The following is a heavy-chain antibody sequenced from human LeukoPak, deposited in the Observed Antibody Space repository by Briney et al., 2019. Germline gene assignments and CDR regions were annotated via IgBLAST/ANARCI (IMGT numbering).Heavy chain of an antibody. D-gene: IGHD4-17*01. CDR2: INPNSGGT. CDR1: GYTFTGYY. J-gene: IGHJ4*02. CDR3: ARVIYNPYGDYYFDY. Sequence: ASVKVSCKASGYTFTGYYMHWVRQAPGQGLEWMGWINPNSGGTNYAQKFQGRVTMTRDTSISTAYMELSRLRSDDTAVYYCARVIYNPYGDYYFDYWGQGTLVTVSS. V-gene: IGHV1-2*02.